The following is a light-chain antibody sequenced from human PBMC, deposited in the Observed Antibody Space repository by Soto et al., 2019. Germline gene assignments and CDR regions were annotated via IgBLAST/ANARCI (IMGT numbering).Light chain of an antibody. CDR3: QQYYSAPLS. CDR1: QSVLYSSNNENY. V-gene: IGKV4-1*01. J-gene: IGKJ4*01. Sequence: DIVMTQSPDSLAVSLGERATINCKSSQSVLYSSNNENYLAWYQQKPGQPPKLLIYWAYMRESGVPDRFSGSGSGTDFTLTISSLQAEDVAVYYCQQYYSAPLSFGGGTKVEIK. CDR2: WAY.